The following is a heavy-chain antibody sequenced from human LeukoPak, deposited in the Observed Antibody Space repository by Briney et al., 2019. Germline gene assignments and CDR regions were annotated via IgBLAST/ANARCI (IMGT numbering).Heavy chain of an antibody. Sequence: GGSLRLSCAASGLTFAGYDMSWVRQAPGKGLEWVSTISASGDNTYYAGSVKGRFTISRDNSKNTLYLQMDSLRAEDTAVYYCAKRFCGATSCFHFDYWGQGTLVTVSS. CDR3: AKRFCGATSCFHFDY. CDR1: GLTFAGYD. CDR2: ISASGDNT. V-gene: IGHV3-23*01. D-gene: IGHD2-2*01. J-gene: IGHJ4*02.